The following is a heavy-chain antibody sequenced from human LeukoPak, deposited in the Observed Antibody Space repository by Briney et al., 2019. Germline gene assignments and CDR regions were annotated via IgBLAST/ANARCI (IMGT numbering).Heavy chain of an antibody. J-gene: IGHJ4*02. CDR1: GGSISSSSYY. Sequence: NASETLSLTCTVSGGSISSSSYYWGWIRQPPGKGLEWIGSIYYSGSTYYNPSLKSRVTISVDTSKNQFSLKLSSVTAADTAVYYCARVGGGRGMNVDYWGQGTLVTVSS. V-gene: IGHV4-39*07. D-gene: IGHD2-15*01. CDR2: IYYSGST. CDR3: ARVGGGRGMNVDY.